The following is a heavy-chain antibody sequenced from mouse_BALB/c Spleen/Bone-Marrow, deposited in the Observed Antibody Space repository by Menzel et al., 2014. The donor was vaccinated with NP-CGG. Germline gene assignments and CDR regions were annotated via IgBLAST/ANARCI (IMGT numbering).Heavy chain of an antibody. D-gene: IGHD1-2*01. J-gene: IGHJ2*01. CDR2: INPDSSTI. CDR3: ARQGYYGYRDY. V-gene: IGHV4-1*02. CDR1: GFDFSRYW. Sequence: EVKLLESGGGLVQPRGSLKLSCAASGFDFSRYWMSWVRQAPGKGLEWIGEINPDSSTINYTPSLKDKFIISRDNAKNTLYLQMSKVRSEDTGLYCCARQGYYGYRDYWGEGTTLTVSS.